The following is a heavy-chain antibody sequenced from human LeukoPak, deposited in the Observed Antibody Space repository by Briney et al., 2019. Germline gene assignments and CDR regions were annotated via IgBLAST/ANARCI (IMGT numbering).Heavy chain of an antibody. Sequence: SQTLSLTRVISGDTVSSDGVACNWVRQSPSRGLEWLGRTYYVAKWSNDYALSVKSRITINPDTSKNQFSLQLNSVTPEDTAVSYCTRGRNSDFDYWGQGTLVTVSS. J-gene: IGHJ4*02. CDR2: TYYVAKWSN. CDR3: TRGRNSDFDY. V-gene: IGHV6-1*01. CDR1: GDTVSSDGVA. D-gene: IGHD1-14*01.